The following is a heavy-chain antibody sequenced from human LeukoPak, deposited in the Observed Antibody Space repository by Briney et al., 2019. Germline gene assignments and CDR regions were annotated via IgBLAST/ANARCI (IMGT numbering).Heavy chain of an antibody. CDR1: GGTFSSYA. Sequence: SVKVSCKASGGTFSSYAISWVRQAPGQGLEWMGGIIPIFGTTNYAQKFQDRVTITADKSTSTAYMELSSLRSEDTAVYYCARVVGLTEYSSSWYSGYYYYMDVWGKGTTVTVSS. J-gene: IGHJ6*03. V-gene: IGHV1-69*06. D-gene: IGHD6-13*01. CDR2: IIPIFGTT. CDR3: ARVVGLTEYSSSWYSGYYYYMDV.